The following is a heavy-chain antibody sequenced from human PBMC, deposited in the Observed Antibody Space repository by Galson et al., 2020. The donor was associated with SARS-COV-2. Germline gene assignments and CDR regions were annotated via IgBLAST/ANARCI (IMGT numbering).Heavy chain of an antibody. J-gene: IGHJ3*01. Sequence: GESLNISCAASGLTFSNSGMHWIRPAPGKGLEWVAVISTDGNNKYDADSVKGRITISRDNSDNTLYLQMNSLRPEDTAVYFCARAGYSSTWTLGDAFDVWGLGTLVTVSS. CDR2: ISTDGNNK. D-gene: IGHD3-16*02. V-gene: IGHV3-30*03. CDR1: GLTFSNSG. CDR3: ARAGYSSTWTLGDAFDV.